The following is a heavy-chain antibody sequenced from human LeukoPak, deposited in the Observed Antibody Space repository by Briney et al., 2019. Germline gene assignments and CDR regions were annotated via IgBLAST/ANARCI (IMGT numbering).Heavy chain of an antibody. V-gene: IGHV4-61*01. CDR1: GGSISSSSYY. CDR2: IYYSGST. J-gene: IGHJ4*02. Sequence: SETLSLTCTVSGGSISSSSYYWSWIRQPPGKGLEWIGYIYYSGSTNYNPSLKSRVTISVDTSKNQFSLKLSSVTAADTAVYYCARAPFDYGGNPEFDYWGQGTLVTVSS. CDR3: ARAPFDYGGNPEFDY. D-gene: IGHD4-23*01.